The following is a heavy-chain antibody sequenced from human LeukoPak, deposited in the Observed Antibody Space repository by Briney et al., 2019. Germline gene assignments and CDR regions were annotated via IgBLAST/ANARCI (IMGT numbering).Heavy chain of an antibody. D-gene: IGHD3-22*01. Sequence: SETLSLTCTVSGGSVSSGSYYWSWIRQPPGKGLEWIGYIYYSGSTNYNPSLKSRVTISVDTSRNQFSLKLSSVTAADTAVYYCARDDSDAFDIWGQGTMVTVSS. CDR2: IYYSGST. CDR3: ARDDSDAFDI. CDR1: GGSVSSGSYY. J-gene: IGHJ3*02. V-gene: IGHV4-61*01.